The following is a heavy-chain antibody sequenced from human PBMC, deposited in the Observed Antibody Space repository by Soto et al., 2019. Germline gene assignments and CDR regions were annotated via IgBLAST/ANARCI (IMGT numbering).Heavy chain of an antibody. Sequence: PGGSLRLSCAASGFTFSSYGMHWVRQAPGKGLEWVAVISYDGSNKYYADSVKGRFTISRDNSKNTLYLQMNSLRAEDTAVYYCAKPLCELPPSGFDYWGQGTLVTVSS. CDR2: ISYDGSNK. CDR1: GFTFSSYG. CDR3: AKPLCELPPSGFDY. V-gene: IGHV3-30*18. J-gene: IGHJ4*02. D-gene: IGHD1-26*01.